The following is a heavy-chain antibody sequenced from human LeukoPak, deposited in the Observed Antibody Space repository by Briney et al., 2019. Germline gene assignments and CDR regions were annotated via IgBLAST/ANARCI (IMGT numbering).Heavy chain of an antibody. D-gene: IGHD3-10*01. CDR2: ISSSETT. V-gene: IGHV4-59*02. CDR3: ARAPYYASGPYSFDY. Sequence: KTSETLALACSVSGGSVTSYYWNWVRQTPGKGLEWIGYISSSETTDYGPSFKSRVTMSLDTSKNQFSLKLSSVTAADTAVYYCARAPYYASGPYSFDYWGQGTLVTVSS. CDR1: GGSVTSYY. J-gene: IGHJ4*02.